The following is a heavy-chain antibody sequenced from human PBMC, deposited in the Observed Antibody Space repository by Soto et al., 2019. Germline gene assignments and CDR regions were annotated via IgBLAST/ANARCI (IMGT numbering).Heavy chain of an antibody. V-gene: IGHV4-59*08. Sequence: QVQLQVSGPGLVKPSETLSLTCIVFGGSISRYYWSWIRQPPGKGLEWIGYIYYSRSTNYNPSLMSRVIISVDTSKNQFSLKLSSVTAADAAVYYCARFNWYFDLWGRGTLVNVAS. CDR3: ARFNWYFDL. J-gene: IGHJ2*01. CDR1: GGSISRYY. CDR2: IYYSRST.